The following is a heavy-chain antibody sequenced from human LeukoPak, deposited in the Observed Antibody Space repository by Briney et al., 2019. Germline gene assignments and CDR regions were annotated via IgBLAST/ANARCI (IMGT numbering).Heavy chain of an antibody. D-gene: IGHD4-23*01. CDR3: ARREVTETDAFDI. J-gene: IGHJ3*02. V-gene: IGHV4-59*01. Sequence: SEALSVTCTVSGGSISSNYWSWIRQPPGKGLEWIGYIYYSESSNYNPSLKRRATISVDTSMNKFSLKLSSVPAADTAVYYCARREVTETDAFDIWGQGTMVTVSS. CDR1: GGSISSNY. CDR2: IYYSESS.